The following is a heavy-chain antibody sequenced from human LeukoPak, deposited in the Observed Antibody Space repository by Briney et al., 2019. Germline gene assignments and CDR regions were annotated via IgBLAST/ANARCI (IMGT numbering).Heavy chain of an antibody. CDR1: GFTFSSYG. Sequence: GRSLRLSCAASGFTFSSYGMHWVRQAPVKGLEWVAVISYDGSNKYYADSVKGRFTISRDNSKNTLYLQMNSLRAEDTAVYYCAKKTWDSSAWYFFDYWGQGTLVTVSS. D-gene: IGHD3-22*01. J-gene: IGHJ4*02. V-gene: IGHV3-30*18. CDR3: AKKTWDSSAWYFFDY. CDR2: ISYDGSNK.